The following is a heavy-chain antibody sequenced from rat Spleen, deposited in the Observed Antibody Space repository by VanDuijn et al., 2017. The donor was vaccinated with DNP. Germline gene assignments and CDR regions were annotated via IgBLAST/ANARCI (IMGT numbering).Heavy chain of an antibody. CDR2: IIYDGSSA. CDR1: GFTFSDYA. J-gene: IGHJ4*01. D-gene: IGHD1-11*01. V-gene: IGHV5S10*01. Sequence: EVQLVQSGGGLVQPGRSLKLSCAASGFTFSDYAMAWVRQSPKMGLEWVATIIYDGSSAFYRDSVTGRFTISRDNAKSTLYLQMDSLRSEDTASYYCATFEGRDAWGRGTSVTVSS. CDR3: ATFEGRDA.